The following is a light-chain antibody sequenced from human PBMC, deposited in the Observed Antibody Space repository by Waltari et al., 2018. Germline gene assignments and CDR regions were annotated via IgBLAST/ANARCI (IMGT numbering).Light chain of an antibody. CDR2: GGT. CDR3: QQYGDWPMYT. J-gene: IGKJ2*01. Sequence: EIVMTQFPATLSVSPGEGATLPCRASQSVSGSLAWYQQKPGQAPRLLIYGGTTRAPGVPARFSGRGFGTDFSLTINSLQSEDSAVYYCQQYGDWPMYTFGQGTKLEIK. CDR1: QSVSGS. V-gene: IGKV3-15*01.